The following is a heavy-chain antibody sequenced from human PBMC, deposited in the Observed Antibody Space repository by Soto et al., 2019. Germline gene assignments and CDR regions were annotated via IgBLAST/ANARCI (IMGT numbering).Heavy chain of an antibody. V-gene: IGHV1-46*01. CDR3: ARDLDGYNSSPPAY. CDR1: ADTFTSYY. D-gene: IGHD5-12*01. J-gene: IGHJ4*02. Sequence: EASVKVSCKAPADTFTSYYIHWVRQAPGHGLEWMGIINPNGGSTRFAQTFQGRITMTTDTSTSTVYMELSSLRSEDTAVYYCARDLDGYNSSPPAYWGQGTLVTVSS. CDR2: INPNGGST.